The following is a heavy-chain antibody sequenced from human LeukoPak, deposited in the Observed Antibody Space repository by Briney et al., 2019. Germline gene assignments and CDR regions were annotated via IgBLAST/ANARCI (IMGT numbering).Heavy chain of an antibody. CDR3: ARRSGGGTFYFDY. Sequence: PGGSLRLSCSASGFTFTDYAMSWVRQAPGRGLDWVSSISGDGAGTFYADSVKGRFSISRDSSGNTVYLQMNSLRAEDTALYYCARRSGGGTFYFDYWGQGSLVTVSS. D-gene: IGHD1-1*01. J-gene: IGHJ4*02. CDR1: GFTFTDYA. CDR2: ISGDGAGT. V-gene: IGHV3-23*01.